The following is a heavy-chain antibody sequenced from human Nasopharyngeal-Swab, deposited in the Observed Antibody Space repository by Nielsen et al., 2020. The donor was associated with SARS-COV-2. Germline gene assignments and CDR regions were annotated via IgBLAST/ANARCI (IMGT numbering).Heavy chain of an antibody. Sequence: SETLSLTCTVSGGSISSGDYYWSWIRQPPGKGLEWIGSIYYSGSTYYNPSLKSRVTISVDTSKNQFSLKLSSVTAADTAVYYCARSGIYGGGVVTGWYFDLWGRGTLVTVSS. CDR1: GGSISSGDYY. V-gene: IGHV4-30-4*01. D-gene: IGHD2-21*02. J-gene: IGHJ2*01. CDR2: IYYSGST. CDR3: ARSGIYGGGVVTGWYFDL.